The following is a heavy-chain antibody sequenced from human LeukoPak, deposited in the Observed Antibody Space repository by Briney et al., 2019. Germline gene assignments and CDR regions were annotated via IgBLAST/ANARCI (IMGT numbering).Heavy chain of an antibody. CDR1: GFTFSSYA. CDR3: AKAYYDYVWGSYLPFDY. CDR2: ISGSGGST. V-gene: IGHV3-23*01. J-gene: IGHJ4*02. Sequence: SGGSLRLSCAASGFTFSSYAMSWVRQAPGKGLEWVSAISGSGGSTYYADSVKGRFTISRDNSKNTLYLQMNSLRAEDTAVYYCAKAYYDYVWGSYLPFDYWGQGTLVTVSS. D-gene: IGHD3-16*02.